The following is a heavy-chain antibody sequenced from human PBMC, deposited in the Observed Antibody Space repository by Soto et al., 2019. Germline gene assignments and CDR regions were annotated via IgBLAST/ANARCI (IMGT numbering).Heavy chain of an antibody. CDR3: ARDPGGMDV. CDR1: GFTFSPYD. J-gene: IGHJ6*02. V-gene: IGHV3-48*02. Sequence: PGGALRLSCAASGFTFSPYDMNWVRQSPGKGLEWVSHISSGSTAIYYADSVKGRFTISRDNAKSSLYLLMNNLRDEDTAVYYCARDPGGMDVWGQGTTVTVSS. CDR2: ISSGSTAI. D-gene: IGHD3-10*01.